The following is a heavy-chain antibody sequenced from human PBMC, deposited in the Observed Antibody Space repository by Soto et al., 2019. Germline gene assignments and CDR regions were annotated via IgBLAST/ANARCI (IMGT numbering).Heavy chain of an antibody. CDR1: GFIFGTYG. J-gene: IGHJ6*02. Sequence: QVQLVESGGGVVQPGRSLRLSCSASGFIFGTYGMDWVRQAPGKGLEWVALISYDGNKEFYADSVKGRFTISRDKSRNTLYLHMNSLKPEDTAMYYCAKETAPSVDYYYFSGLDVWGPGTTVSVSS. CDR2: ISYDGNKE. V-gene: IGHV3-30*18. CDR3: AKETAPSVDYYYFSGLDV. D-gene: IGHD1-1*01.